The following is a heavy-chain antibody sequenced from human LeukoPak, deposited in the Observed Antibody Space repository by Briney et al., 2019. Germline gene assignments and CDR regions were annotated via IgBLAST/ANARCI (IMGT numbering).Heavy chain of an antibody. CDR3: ARTNAFDI. V-gene: IGHV4-59*08. CDR2: IFYSGST. Sequence: SETLSLTCTVAAGSISNYHWSWIRQPPGKGLEWIGCIFYSGSTYYNPSLKSRVTISVDTSKYQYSLRLSSVTAADTAVYYCARTNAFDIWGQGTMVTVSS. J-gene: IGHJ3*02. CDR1: AGSISNYH.